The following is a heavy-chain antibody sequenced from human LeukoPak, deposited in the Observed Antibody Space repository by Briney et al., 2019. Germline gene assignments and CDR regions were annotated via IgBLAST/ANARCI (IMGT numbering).Heavy chain of an antibody. D-gene: IGHD4/OR15-4a*01. V-gene: IGHV4-38-2*01. J-gene: IGHJ4*02. CDR2: IFHSGDI. CDR1: GFSINSNYY. CDR3: ARSWANLYYFDY. Sequence: SETLSLTCSVSGFSINSNYYWGWVRQPPGKGLEWIATIFHSGDIFHNPSLQGRVTMSVDTSKNHFFLKLSSVTAADAAVYYCARSWANLYYFDYWGQGALVTVSS.